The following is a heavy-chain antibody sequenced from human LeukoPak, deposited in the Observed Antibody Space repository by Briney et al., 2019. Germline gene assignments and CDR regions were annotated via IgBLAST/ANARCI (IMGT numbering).Heavy chain of an antibody. CDR1: GYTFTSYY. V-gene: IGHV1-46*01. CDR2: INPSGGST. D-gene: IGHD6-13*01. Sequence: GASVKVSCKASGYTFTSYYMHWVRQAPGQGLEWMGIINPSGGSTSYAQKFQGRVTMTRDMSTSTVYMELSSLRSEDTAVYYCARDPIAAAGTGTGGNYYYYMDVWGKGTTVTVSS. CDR3: ARDPIAAAGTGTGGNYYYYMDV. J-gene: IGHJ6*03.